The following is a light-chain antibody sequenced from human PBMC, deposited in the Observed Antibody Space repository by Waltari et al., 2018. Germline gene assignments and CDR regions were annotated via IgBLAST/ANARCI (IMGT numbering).Light chain of an antibody. Sequence: QPILTQLPSVSAAPGQKVTISCSGTNSNIGKNFVPWYQRLPGAAPKLLIYDNRRRPSGIPDRFSASKSGTSATLAITGLQTGDEADYFCGTPDDTLGIVIFGGGTRLTVL. CDR1: NSNIGKNF. V-gene: IGLV1-51*01. CDR2: DNR. CDR3: GTPDDTLGIVI. J-gene: IGLJ2*01.